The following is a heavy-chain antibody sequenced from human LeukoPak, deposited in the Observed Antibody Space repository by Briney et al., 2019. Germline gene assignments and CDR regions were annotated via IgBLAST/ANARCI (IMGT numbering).Heavy chain of an antibody. J-gene: IGHJ5*02. CDR3: ARRSGYCSSTSCYDTWFDP. Sequence: TSQTLSLTCTVSGGSISSGSYYWSWIRQPAGKGLEWIGRIYTSGSTNYNPSLKSRVTISVDTSKNQFSLKLSSVTAADTAVYYCARRSGYCSSTSCYDTWFDPWGQGTLVTVSS. D-gene: IGHD2-2*01. CDR2: IYTSGST. V-gene: IGHV4-61*02. CDR1: GGSISSGSYY.